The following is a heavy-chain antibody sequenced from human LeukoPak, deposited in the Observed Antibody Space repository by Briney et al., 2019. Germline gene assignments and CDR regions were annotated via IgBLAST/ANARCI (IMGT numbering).Heavy chain of an antibody. V-gene: IGHV3-23*01. CDR1: GFTFSSYA. D-gene: IGHD6-19*01. CDR3: AKKGQWLDIYYFDY. J-gene: IGHJ4*02. Sequence: GGSLRLSCAASGFTFSSYAMRWVRQAPGKGLEWVSAISGSGGSTYYADSVKGRFTISRDNSKNTLYLQMNSLRAEDTAVYYCAKKGQWLDIYYFDYWGQGTLVTVSS. CDR2: ISGSGGST.